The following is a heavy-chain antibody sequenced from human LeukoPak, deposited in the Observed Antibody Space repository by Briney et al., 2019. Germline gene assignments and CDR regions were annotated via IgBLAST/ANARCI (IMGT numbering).Heavy chain of an antibody. CDR2: IYHSGST. CDR3: ARNSITMVRGALDY. V-gene: IGHV4-4*02. Sequence: SGTLSLTCAVSGGSISNSNWWSWVRQPPGKGLEWIGEIYHSGSTNYNPSLKSRVTISVDKSKNQFSLKLSSVTAADTAVYYCARNSITMVRGALDYWGQGTLVTVSS. D-gene: IGHD3-10*01. CDR1: GGSISNSNW. J-gene: IGHJ4*02.